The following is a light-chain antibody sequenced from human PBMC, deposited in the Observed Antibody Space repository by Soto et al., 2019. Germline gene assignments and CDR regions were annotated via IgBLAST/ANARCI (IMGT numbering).Light chain of an antibody. CDR2: EVT. CDR1: SGDRCSYNR. CDR3: SSYTNINTRACV. J-gene: IGLJ1*01. V-gene: IGLV2-14*01. Sequence: QSVLTQPASVSGSPGQSITISCTGTSGDRCSYNRVSWYQQHPGKAPKLIIYEVTDRPSGVSNRFSGSKSGNTASLTISGLQAEDEAEYYCSSYTNINTRACVFGTGTKVTV.